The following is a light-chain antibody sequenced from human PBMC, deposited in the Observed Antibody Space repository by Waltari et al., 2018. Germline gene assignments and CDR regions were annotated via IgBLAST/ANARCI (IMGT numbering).Light chain of an antibody. CDR1: ENVNNY. J-gene: IGKJ3*01. V-gene: IGKV1-39*01. CDR2: KAS. Sequence: DIQMTPSPSSLSASVGDRVTITCRASENVNNYLNWYQQKPGKAPKLLIYKASTLQSGVPSRCSGSGSGTDYTFTISSRQSEDVATYYCQHGYGTPFTFGPGTKLDIK. CDR3: QHGYGTPFT.